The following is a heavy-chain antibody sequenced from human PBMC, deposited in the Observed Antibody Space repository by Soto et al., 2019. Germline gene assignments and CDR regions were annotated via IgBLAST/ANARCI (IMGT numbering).Heavy chain of an antibody. V-gene: IGHV5-51*01. CDR1: GYSFTSYW. Sequence: GESLKISCKGSGYSFTSYWIGWVRQMPGKGLEWMGIIYPGDSDTIYSPSFQGQVTISADKSISTAYLQWSSLKASDTAMYYCASSGFAPDYYYYGMDVWGQGTTVTVSS. CDR2: IYPGDSDT. CDR3: ASSGFAPDYYYYGMDV. D-gene: IGHD3-10*01. J-gene: IGHJ6*02.